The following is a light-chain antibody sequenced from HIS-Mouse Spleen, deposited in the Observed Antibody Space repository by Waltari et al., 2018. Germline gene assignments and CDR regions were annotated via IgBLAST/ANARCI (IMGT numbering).Light chain of an antibody. V-gene: IGKV1-39*01. CDR1: QSISSY. J-gene: IGKJ4*01. CDR3: QQSYSTPPELT. Sequence: DIQMTQSPSSLSASVGDRVTITCRASQSISSYLNWYQPKPGKAPKLLIYAASRLQSGVPSRFSGSGSGTDFTLTISSLQPEDFATYYCQQSYSTPPELTFGGGTKVEIK. CDR2: AAS.